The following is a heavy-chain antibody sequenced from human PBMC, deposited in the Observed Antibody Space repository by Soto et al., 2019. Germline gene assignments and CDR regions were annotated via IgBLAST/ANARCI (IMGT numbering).Heavy chain of an antibody. CDR1: GFTFSSYW. V-gene: IGHV3-74*01. D-gene: IGHD2-15*01. CDR2: INTDGSST. J-gene: IGHJ3*02. Sequence: GGSLRLSCAASGFTFSSYWMHWVRQAPGKGLVWVSRINTDGSSTSNADSVKGRFTISGDNAKNSLYLQMNSLRAEDTAVYYCARDLDIVVVVAPHDAFDIWGQGTMVTVSS. CDR3: ARDLDIVVVVAPHDAFDI.